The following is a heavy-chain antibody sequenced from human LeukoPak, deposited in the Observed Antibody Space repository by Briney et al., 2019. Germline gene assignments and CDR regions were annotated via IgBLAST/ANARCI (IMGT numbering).Heavy chain of an antibody. D-gene: IGHD3-22*01. CDR1: GGTFSRYA. J-gene: IGHJ3*02. Sequence: GASVKVSCKASGGTFSRYAISWVRQAPGQGLEWMGGIIPIFGTANYAQKFQGRVTITADESTSTAYMELSSLRSEDTAVYYCARPLYDSSGYYYPYDAFDIWGQGTMVTVSS. V-gene: IGHV1-69*13. CDR3: ARPLYDSSGYYYPYDAFDI. CDR2: IIPIFGTA.